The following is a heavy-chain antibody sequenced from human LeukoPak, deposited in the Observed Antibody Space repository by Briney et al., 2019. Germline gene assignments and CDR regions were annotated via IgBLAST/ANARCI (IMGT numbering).Heavy chain of an antibody. J-gene: IGHJ1*01. D-gene: IGHD2-21*02. CDR3: ARVVVVTATRRSRYFQH. Sequence: SETLSLTCAVYGGSFSSYYWSWIRQPPGKGLEWIGEIHPSGSTKYNPSLKSRVTISVDASKNQSSLKLSSVTAADTAVYYCARVVVVTATRRSRYFQHWGQGTLVTVSS. CDR1: GGSFSSYY. V-gene: IGHV4-34*01. CDR2: IHPSGST.